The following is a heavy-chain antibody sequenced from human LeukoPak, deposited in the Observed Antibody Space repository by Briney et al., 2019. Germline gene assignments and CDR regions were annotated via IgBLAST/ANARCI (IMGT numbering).Heavy chain of an antibody. J-gene: IGHJ4*02. V-gene: IGHV4-31*03. CDR2: IYYSGST. D-gene: IGHD3-3*01. CDR3: ARGGSGYYHY. CDR1: GGSISSGGYY. Sequence: PSQTLSLTCTVSGGSISSGGYYWSWIRQHPGKGLEWIGYIYYSGSTNYNPSLKSRVTISVDTSKNQFSLKLSSVTAADTAVYYCARGGSGYYHYWGQGTLVTVSS.